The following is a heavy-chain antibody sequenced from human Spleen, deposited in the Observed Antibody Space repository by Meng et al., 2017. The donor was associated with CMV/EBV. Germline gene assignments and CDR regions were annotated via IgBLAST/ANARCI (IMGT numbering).Heavy chain of an antibody. D-gene: IGHD1-26*01. CDR1: GYTFTDYY. J-gene: IGHJ4*02. CDR2: SNPHSGGT. Sequence: ASVKVSCKASGYTFTDYYMHWVRQAPGQGLERMGWSNPHSGGTNSAQKFQGRVTMTRDTSISTAYMELSRLTSDDTALYYCARDNMGSYEYWGQGAQVTVSS. CDR3: ARDNMGSYEY. V-gene: IGHV1-2*02.